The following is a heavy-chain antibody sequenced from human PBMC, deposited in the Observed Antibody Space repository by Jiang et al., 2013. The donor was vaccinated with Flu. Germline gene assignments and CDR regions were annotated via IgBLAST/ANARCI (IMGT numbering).Heavy chain of an antibody. CDR1: GDTLSSYT. CDR2: IIPMFGTV. V-gene: IGHV1-69*06. Sequence: GAEVKKPGSSVKVSCKASGDTLSSYTINWVRQAPGQGLEWMGWIIPMFGTVNYVQKFQGRVTITADKSTNTAYMELSSLRSEDTAVYYCARATTVTTLGNWFRPRGPGPPVVHRLL. J-gene: IGHJ5*02. CDR3: ARATTVTTLGNWFRP. D-gene: IGHD4-17*01.